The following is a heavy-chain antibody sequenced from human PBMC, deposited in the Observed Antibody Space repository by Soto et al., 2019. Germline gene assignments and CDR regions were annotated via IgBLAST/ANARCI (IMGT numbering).Heavy chain of an antibody. V-gene: IGHV4-59*01. CDR2: IYYSGST. Sequence: SETLSLTCTVSGGSISSYYWSWIRQPPGKGLEWIGYIYYSGSTNYNPSLKSRVTISVDTSKNQFSLKLSSVTAADTAVYYCARGFESGYLEIGWFDPWGQGTLVTVSS. CDR1: GGSISSYY. J-gene: IGHJ5*02. CDR3: ARGFESGYLEIGWFDP. D-gene: IGHD3-3*01.